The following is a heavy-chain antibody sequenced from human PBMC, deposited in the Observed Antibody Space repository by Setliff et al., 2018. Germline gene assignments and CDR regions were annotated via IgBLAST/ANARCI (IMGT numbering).Heavy chain of an antibody. J-gene: IGHJ4*02. Sequence: ASVKVSCKASGYTFTSYYMYWVRQAPGQGFEWMGTINTGGGSASIVDQFQGRVTMTTDTSASTAYMELRSLTTDDTAVYYCARVESMVRGKNILRHFDYWGQGIQVTVSS. CDR2: INTGGGSA. CDR3: ARVESMVRGKNILRHFDY. CDR1: GYTFTSYY. D-gene: IGHD3-10*01. V-gene: IGHV1-46*01.